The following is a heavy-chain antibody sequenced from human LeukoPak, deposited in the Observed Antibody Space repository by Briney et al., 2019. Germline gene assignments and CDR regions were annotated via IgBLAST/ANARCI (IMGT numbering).Heavy chain of an antibody. J-gene: IGHJ4*02. CDR1: GFTFSSYA. Sequence: PGGSLRLSCAASGFTFSSYAMSWVRQAPGKGLEWVSAISGSGGSTYYADSVKGRFTISRDNSKNTLYLQMNSLRAEDTAVYYCAKDLSGSYKLGTFDYWGQGTLVTVSS. V-gene: IGHV3-23*01. D-gene: IGHD1-26*01. CDR3: AKDLSGSYKLGTFDY. CDR2: ISGSGGST.